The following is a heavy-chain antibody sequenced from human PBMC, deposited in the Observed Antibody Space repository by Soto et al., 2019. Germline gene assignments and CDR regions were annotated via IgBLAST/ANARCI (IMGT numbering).Heavy chain of an antibody. CDR1: GFTLSSYD. Sequence: EVQLVESGGGLVQPGGSLRLSCAASGFTLSSYDMHWVRQATGKGLEWVSGIGTAGDTYYPGSVKGRFTISRENAKNSLDLQMKSPRAGDTAVYYCARGRGADFDYWGQGTLVTVSS. D-gene: IGHD1-26*01. J-gene: IGHJ4*02. CDR3: ARGRGADFDY. V-gene: IGHV3-13*04. CDR2: IGTAGDT.